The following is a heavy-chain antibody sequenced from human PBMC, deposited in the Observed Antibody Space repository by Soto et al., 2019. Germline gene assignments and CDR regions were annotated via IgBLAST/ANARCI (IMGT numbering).Heavy chain of an antibody. D-gene: IGHD3-22*01. CDR3: ARGKHYYDSSGYDY. CDR2: ISGGGGSTI. V-gene: IGHV3-11*01. Sequence: PGGSLRLSCAASGFTFSDYYINWIRQAPGKGLEWLSYISGGGGSTIYYTDSVRGRFTISRDNAKKSLYLQMNSLRAEDTAVYYCARGKHYYDSSGYDYWGQGTLVTVSS. CDR1: GFTFSDYY. J-gene: IGHJ4*02.